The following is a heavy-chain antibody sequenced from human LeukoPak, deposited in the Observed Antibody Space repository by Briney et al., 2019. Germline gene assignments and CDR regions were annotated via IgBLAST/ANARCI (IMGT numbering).Heavy chain of an antibody. CDR2: IYSSGSA. V-gene: IGHV4-59*08. Sequence: SETLSLTCSVSGGSISPYYWSWIRQPPGKGLEWIGYIYSSGSANYNPSLKSRVTISVDTSKYHFSLKLSSVTAADTAVYYCARMGGYSGYATHWGQGTLVTVSS. CDR1: GGSISPYY. D-gene: IGHD5-12*01. CDR3: ARMGGYSGYATH. J-gene: IGHJ4*02.